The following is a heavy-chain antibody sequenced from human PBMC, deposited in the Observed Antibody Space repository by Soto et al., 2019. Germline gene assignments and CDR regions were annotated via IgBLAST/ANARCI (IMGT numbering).Heavy chain of an antibody. J-gene: IGHJ4*02. Sequence: NPSETLSLTCTVSGGSISSGGYYWSWIRQHPGKGLEWIGYIYYSGSTYYNPSLKSRVTISVDTSKNQFSLRLSSVTAADTAVYYCARVPRGITYDSSGYYYVFDYWGQGTLVTVSS. CDR2: IYYSGST. V-gene: IGHV4-31*03. CDR3: ARVPRGITYDSSGYYYVFDY. CDR1: GGSISSGGYY. D-gene: IGHD3-22*01.